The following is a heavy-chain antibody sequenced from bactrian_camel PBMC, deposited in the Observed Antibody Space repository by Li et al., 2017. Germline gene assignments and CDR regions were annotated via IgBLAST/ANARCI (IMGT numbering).Heavy chain of an antibody. CDR1: GFPFTNYD. Sequence: EVQLVESGGDLVQPGGSLRLSCAASGFPFTNYDMSWVRQAPGKGLEWVSAIKNIGTSTEYADSVKGRFTISRDNAKNTLFLQMNSLKTEDMGVYYCAGEGGVDVAAGYDYWGQGTQVTVS. CDR2: IKNIGTST. CDR3: AGEGGVDVAAGYDY. D-gene: IGHD1*01. V-gene: IGHV3S40*01. J-gene: IGHJ4*01.